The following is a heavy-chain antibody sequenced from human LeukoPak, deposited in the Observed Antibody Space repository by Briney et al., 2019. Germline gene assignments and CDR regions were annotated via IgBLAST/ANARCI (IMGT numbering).Heavy chain of an antibody. CDR3: ARDGGDWFDP. Sequence: GGSLRLSCAASGFTFSSYGMHWVRQATGKGLEWVSAVGTAGDTYYPGSVKGRFTISRENAKNSLYLQMNSLRAEDTAVYYCARDGGDWFDPWGQGTLVTVSS. D-gene: IGHD2-15*01. CDR2: VGTAGDT. V-gene: IGHV3-13*01. CDR1: GFTFSSYG. J-gene: IGHJ5*02.